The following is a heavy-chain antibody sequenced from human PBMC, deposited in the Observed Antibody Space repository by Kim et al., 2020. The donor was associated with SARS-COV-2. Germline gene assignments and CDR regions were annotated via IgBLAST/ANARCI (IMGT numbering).Heavy chain of an antibody. Sequence: AVKVSCKASGFTSRNSAVQWVRQARGQRLEWIGWIVVGSGNTKYAQKFQDRVAFTRDTSTGTANMELGSLRSADTAVYYCAAGAGGAGIDYWGQGTLVT. CDR2: IVVGSGNT. D-gene: IGHD3-10*01. J-gene: IGHJ4*02. CDR1: GFTSRNSA. CDR3: AAGAGGAGIDY. V-gene: IGHV1-58*01.